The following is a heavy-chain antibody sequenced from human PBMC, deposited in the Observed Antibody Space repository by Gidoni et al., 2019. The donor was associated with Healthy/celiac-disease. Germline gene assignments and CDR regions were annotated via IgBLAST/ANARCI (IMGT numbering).Heavy chain of an antibody. CDR1: GYTLTSYG. V-gene: IGHV1-18*01. CDR2: ISAYNGNT. Sequence: QVQLVQSGAEVKKRGASVKVSCKASGYTLTSYGSRWVRPSPGQGLEWMGWISAYNGNTNYAQKLQGRVTMITDTSTSTASMELRSLRSDDTAVYYCARVTIVMDVWGQGTTVTVSS. D-gene: IGHD2-15*01. J-gene: IGHJ6*02. CDR3: ARVTIVMDV.